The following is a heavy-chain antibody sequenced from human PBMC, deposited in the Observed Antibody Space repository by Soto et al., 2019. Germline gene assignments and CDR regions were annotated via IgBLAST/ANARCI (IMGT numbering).Heavy chain of an antibody. CDR2: IYYSGST. Sequence: QVQLQESGPGLVKPSQTLSLTCTVSGGSISSGGYYWSWIRQRPGKGLEWIGYIYYSGSTYYNPSLKSRVTISVDTSKNQFSLKLSSVTAADTAVYYCARDFIAARPNYYYGMDVWGQGTTVTVSS. D-gene: IGHD6-6*01. V-gene: IGHV4-31*03. J-gene: IGHJ6*02. CDR3: ARDFIAARPNYYYGMDV. CDR1: GGSISSGGYY.